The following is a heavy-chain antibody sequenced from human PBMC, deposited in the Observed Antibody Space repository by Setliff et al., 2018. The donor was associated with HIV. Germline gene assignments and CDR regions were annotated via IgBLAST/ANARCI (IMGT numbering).Heavy chain of an antibody. CDR1: GFTFSSYS. CDR2: ISSSSSTI. CDR3: ARDRHDILTGSTGWYFDL. V-gene: IGHV3-48*01. Sequence: GGSLRLSCAASGFTFSSYSMNWVRQAPGKGLEWVSYISSSSSTIYYADSVKGRFTISRDNAKNSLYLQMNSLRAEDTAVYYCARDRHDILTGSTGWYFDLWGRGTLVT. J-gene: IGHJ2*01. D-gene: IGHD3-9*01.